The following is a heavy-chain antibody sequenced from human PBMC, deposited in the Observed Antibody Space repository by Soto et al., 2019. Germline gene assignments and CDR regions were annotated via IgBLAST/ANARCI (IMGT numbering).Heavy chain of an antibody. J-gene: IGHJ6*02. Sequence: PGGSLRLSCTASGITLSRDWMTWVRQAPGKGLEWVAIIKPDGSGEYYLDSVKGRFTISRDNTKNSLYLQANSLRAEDTAVYYCAKEVYSSSWTDYYYYGMDVWGQGTTVTVSS. CDR2: IKPDGSGE. CDR3: AKEVYSSSWTDYYYYGMDV. V-gene: IGHV3-7*01. CDR1: GITLSRDW. D-gene: IGHD6-13*01.